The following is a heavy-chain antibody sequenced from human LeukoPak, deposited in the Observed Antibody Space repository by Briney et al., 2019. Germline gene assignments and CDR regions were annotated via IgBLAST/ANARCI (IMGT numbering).Heavy chain of an antibody. Sequence: GGSLRLSCAASGFTFSSCWMHWVRQAPGKGLVWVSRINSDGSSTSYADSVKGRLTISRDNTKNTLYLQMNSLRAEDTAVYYCARDSLDSSGYYLYYFDYWGQGTLVTVSS. V-gene: IGHV3-74*01. D-gene: IGHD3-22*01. CDR3: ARDSLDSSGYYLYYFDY. CDR1: GFTFSSCW. CDR2: INSDGSST. J-gene: IGHJ4*02.